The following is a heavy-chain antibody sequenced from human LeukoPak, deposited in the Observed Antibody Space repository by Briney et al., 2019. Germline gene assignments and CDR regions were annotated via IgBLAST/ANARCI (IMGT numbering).Heavy chain of an antibody. CDR2: LSYSGST. V-gene: IGHV4-59*08. Sequence: SLTLSLIHSVSRRLNRLYYRICTTDPSGKGWVSIGYLSYSGSTNYNPSLKSRVTISVDTSKNQFSLKLSSVTAADTAVYYCARQMDTAMVTGHYYYYMDVWGKGTTVTVSS. D-gene: IGHD5-18*01. CDR3: ARQMDTAMVTGHYYYYMDV. CDR1: RRLNRLYY. J-gene: IGHJ6*03.